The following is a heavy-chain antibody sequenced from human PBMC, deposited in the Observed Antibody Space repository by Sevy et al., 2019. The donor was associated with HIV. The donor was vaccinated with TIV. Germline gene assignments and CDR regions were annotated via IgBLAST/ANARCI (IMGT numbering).Heavy chain of an antibody. D-gene: IGHD6-19*01. CDR2: ISSSSSTI. CDR1: GFTFSSYS. V-gene: IGHV3-48*02. Sequence: GGSLILSCAASGFTFSSYSMNWVRQAPGKGLEWVSYISSSSSTIYYADSVKGRFTISRDNAKNSLYLQMNSLRDEDTAVYYCARDSPGYSSGWYTEYYYYYYGMDVWGQGTTVTVSS. J-gene: IGHJ6*02. CDR3: ARDSPGYSSGWYTEYYYYYYGMDV.